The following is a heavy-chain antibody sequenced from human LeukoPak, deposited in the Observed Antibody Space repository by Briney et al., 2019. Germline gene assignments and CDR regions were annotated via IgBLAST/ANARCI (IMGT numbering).Heavy chain of an antibody. D-gene: IGHD3-10*01. J-gene: IGHJ4*02. CDR2: ISTDGNHR. CDR1: GFSFSAYA. Sequence: GGSLGLSCAASGFSFSAYAMHWVRQAPGKGPEWVALISTDGNHRYYADSVKGRFTISRDNSKNMLFLQVSVLRVEDTAVYYCARKDGSGSYHIDYWGQGTLVTVSS. CDR3: ARKDGSGSYHIDY. V-gene: IGHV3-30*15.